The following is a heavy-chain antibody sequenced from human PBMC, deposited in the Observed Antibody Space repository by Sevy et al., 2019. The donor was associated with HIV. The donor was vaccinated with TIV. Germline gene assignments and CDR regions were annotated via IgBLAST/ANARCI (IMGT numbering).Heavy chain of an antibody. CDR3: AREVYYYGSGSYAGTPYGLGFDP. Sequence: GGSLRLSCAASGFTFSSYEMNWVRQAPGEGLEWVSYISSSGSTIYYADSVKGRFTISRDNAKNSLYLQMNSLRAEDTAVYYCAREVYYYGSGSYAGTPYGLGFDPWGQGTLVTVSS. CDR2: ISSSGSTI. CDR1: GFTFSSYE. D-gene: IGHD3-10*01. J-gene: IGHJ5*02. V-gene: IGHV3-48*03.